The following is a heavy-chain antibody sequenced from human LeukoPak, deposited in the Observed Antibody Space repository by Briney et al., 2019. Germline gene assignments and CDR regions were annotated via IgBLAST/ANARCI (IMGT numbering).Heavy chain of an antibody. CDR1: GFTFSSYG. V-gene: IGHV3-30*02. J-gene: IGHJ4*02. D-gene: IGHD3-22*01. CDR2: IRYDGSNK. CDR3: AKDNVPYYYDSSGYYYDY. Sequence: GGSQRLSCAASGFTFSSYGMHWVRQAPGKGLEWVAFIRYDGSNKYYADSVKGRFTISRDNSKNTLYLQMNSLRAGDTAVYYCAKDNVPYYYDSSGYYYDYWGQGTLVTVSS.